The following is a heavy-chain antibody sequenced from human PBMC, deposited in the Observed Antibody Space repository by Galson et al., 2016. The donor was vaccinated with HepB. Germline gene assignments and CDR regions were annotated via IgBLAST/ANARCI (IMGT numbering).Heavy chain of an antibody. J-gene: IGHJ6*04. V-gene: IGHV3-66*02. Sequence: SLRLSCAVSGFSVTSNYMTWVRQAPGKGLEWVSIMYSGGNTHYADSVRGRFTISRDNSKNTLYLQMNSLRAEDTAAYYCARFIASPWNDYYYYGMDVWGKGTTVTVSS. CDR1: GFSVTSNY. CDR2: MYSGGNT. D-gene: IGHD1-1*01. CDR3: ARFIASPWNDYYYYGMDV.